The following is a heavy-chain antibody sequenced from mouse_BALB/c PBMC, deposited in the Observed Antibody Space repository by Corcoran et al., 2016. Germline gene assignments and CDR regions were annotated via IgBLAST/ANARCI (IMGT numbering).Heavy chain of an antibody. CDR2: INTYTGEP. CDR3: ASLGYDYAYFDY. J-gene: IGHJ2*01. D-gene: IGHD2-4*01. CDR1: GYTFTNYG. V-gene: IGHV9-3-1*01. Sequence: QIQLVQSGPELKKPGETVKISCKASGYTFTNYGMNWVKQAPGKGLKWMGWINTYTGEPTYADDFKGRFAFSLETSASTAYLQINNLKNEDTATYFCASLGYDYAYFDYWGQGTTLTVSS.